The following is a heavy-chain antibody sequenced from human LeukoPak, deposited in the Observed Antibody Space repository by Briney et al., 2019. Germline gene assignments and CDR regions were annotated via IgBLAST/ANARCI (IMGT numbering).Heavy chain of an antibody. J-gene: IGHJ6*03. CDR2: INPNCGGT. CDR1: GYTFTDYY. CDR3: ARGTTLTTLPYYYYYMDV. Sequence: ASVKVSCKASGYTFTDYYLHWVRQAPGQGLEWMGWINPNCGGTNYAQKFQGRVTMTRDTSIGTAYMELSRLRSEDTALYYCARGTTLTTLPYYYYYMDVWGEGTTVTVSS. D-gene: IGHD4-17*01. V-gene: IGHV1-2*02.